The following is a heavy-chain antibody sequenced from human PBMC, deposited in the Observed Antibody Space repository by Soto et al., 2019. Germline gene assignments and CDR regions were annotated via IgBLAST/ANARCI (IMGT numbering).Heavy chain of an antibody. Sequence: GASVKVSCKASGYTFTSYGISWVRQAPGQGLEWMGWISAYNGNTNYAQKLQGRVTMTTDTSTSTAYMELRSLRSDDTAVYYCATQSLGDYYFYVMDVWGQGTTVTVSS. CDR3: ATQSLGDYYFYVMDV. J-gene: IGHJ6*02. V-gene: IGHV1-18*01. CDR1: GYTFTSYG. D-gene: IGHD2-15*01. CDR2: ISAYNGNT.